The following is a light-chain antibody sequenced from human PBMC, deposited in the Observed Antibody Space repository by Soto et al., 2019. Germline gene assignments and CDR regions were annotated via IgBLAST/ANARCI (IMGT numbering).Light chain of an antibody. CDR3: QQYNNWPLT. J-gene: IGKJ4*01. Sequence: EVVLTQSPGALSLSPGERATLSCRASQSVSSKYLAWYQQKPGQPPRLLIYDASTRATGIPARFSGSQSGTEFTLTISSLLSEDFAVYSCQQYNNWPLTFGGGTKVDIK. CDR2: DAS. CDR1: QSVSSKY. V-gene: IGKV3D-15*01.